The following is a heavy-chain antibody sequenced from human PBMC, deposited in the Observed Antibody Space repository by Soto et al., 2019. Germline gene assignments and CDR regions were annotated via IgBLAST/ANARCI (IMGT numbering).Heavy chain of an antibody. CDR1: GGSISSYY. J-gene: IGHJ5*02. CDR2: IYYSGST. CDR3: ARAYWGGDCYHTSNWFDP. D-gene: IGHD2-21*02. V-gene: IGHV4-59*01. Sequence: SETLSLTCTVSGGSISSYYWSWIRQPPGKGLEWIGYIYYSGSTNYNPSLKSRVTISVDTSKNQFSLKLSSVTAADTAVYYCARAYWGGDCYHTSNWFDPRGQGTRVTVSS.